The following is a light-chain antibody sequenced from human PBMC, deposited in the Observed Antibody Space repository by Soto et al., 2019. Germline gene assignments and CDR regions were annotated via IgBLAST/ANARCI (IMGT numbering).Light chain of an antibody. CDR3: QAWDSNSLV. CDR2: QDT. CDR1: ELGGKY. V-gene: IGLV3-1*01. Sequence: SYELTQPPSVSVSPGQTASITCSGHELGGKYASWYQHKPGQSPVLVIYQDTKRPSGIPERFSGSNSGNTATLTISGTQAMDEADYYWQAWDSNSLVLGGGTKLTVL. J-gene: IGLJ3*02.